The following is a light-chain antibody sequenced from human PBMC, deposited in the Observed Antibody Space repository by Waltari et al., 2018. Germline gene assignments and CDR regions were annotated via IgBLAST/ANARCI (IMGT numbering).Light chain of an antibody. CDR2: KAS. J-gene: IGKJ1*01. CDR3: QQYTSYRP. Sequence: DIQMTQSPSTLSDSVGDRVTITCRDSKSISRMLAWYQQKPGKAPKLLIYKASNLESGVTSRFSGSGSGTEFTLTISSLQPDDLATYYCQQYTSYRPFGQGTKVEIK. V-gene: IGKV1-5*03. CDR1: KSISRM.